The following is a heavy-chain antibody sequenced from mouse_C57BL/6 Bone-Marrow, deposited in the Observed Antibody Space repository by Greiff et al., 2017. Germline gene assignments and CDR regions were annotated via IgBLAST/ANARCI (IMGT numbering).Heavy chain of an antibody. D-gene: IGHD1-1*01. V-gene: IGHV8-5*01. CDR1: GFSLSTSNMG. CDR2: ICWNDDK. Sequence: QVTLKVSGPGILQPSQTLSLTCSFSGFSLSTSNMGIGWIRQPPGKGLEWLAHICWNDDKYYNPFLKSRLTIAKDTSNNLVFLNITSVDTADTATDYCAQIFTTSMDVWGKGTSVTVSS. CDR3: AQIFTTSMDV. J-gene: IGHJ4*01.